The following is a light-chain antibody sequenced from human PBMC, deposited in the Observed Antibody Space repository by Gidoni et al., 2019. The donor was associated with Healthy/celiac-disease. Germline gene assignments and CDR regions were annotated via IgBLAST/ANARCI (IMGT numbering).Light chain of an antibody. CDR1: QSVSCSC. V-gene: IGKV3D-20*01. J-gene: IGKJ4*01. CDR2: DAS. Sequence: EIGLTQSPATLSLSPGERATLSCGASQSVSCSCLAWYQQKPGLAPRLLIYDASSRATGIPDRFSGRGSGADFTLTISRLEPEDFAVCFCQQFDASLALTFGGGTEVEIK. CDR3: QQFDASLALT.